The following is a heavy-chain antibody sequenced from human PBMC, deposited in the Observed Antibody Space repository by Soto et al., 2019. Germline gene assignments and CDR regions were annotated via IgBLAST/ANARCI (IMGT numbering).Heavy chain of an antibody. Sequence: ASVKVSCKAAGYSITKYGISWVRQAPGQGLEWMGWLNTDNGKTYYAQKFQGRVTMTTDTSTTIAYMEKRSMTSDDTALYFCARGITIGGVLNGVDVWGQGTTVTVSS. D-gene: IGHD3-16*01. V-gene: IGHV1-18*01. CDR3: ARGITIGGVLNGVDV. J-gene: IGHJ6*02. CDR1: GYSITKYG. CDR2: LNTDNGKT.